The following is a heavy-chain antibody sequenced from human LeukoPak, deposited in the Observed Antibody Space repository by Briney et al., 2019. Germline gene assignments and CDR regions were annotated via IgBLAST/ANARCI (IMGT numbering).Heavy chain of an antibody. CDR1: GFTFSSYW. J-gene: IGHJ4*02. D-gene: IGHD2-2*03. V-gene: IGHV3-7*04. CDR3: ARDQTGQAWIY. Sequence: GSLRLSCTASGFTFSSYWMSWVRQAPGKGLEWVANINQDGREKHSVDSVKGRFTVSRDNARNSLYLQMTSLRAEDTAMYYCARDQTGQAWIYWGQGTLVTVSS. CDR2: INQDGREK.